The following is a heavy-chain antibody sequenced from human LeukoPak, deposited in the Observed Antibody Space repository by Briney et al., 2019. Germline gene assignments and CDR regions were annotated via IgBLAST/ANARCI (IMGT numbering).Heavy chain of an antibody. D-gene: IGHD2-15*01. V-gene: IGHV3-20*01. CDR2: INWNGGST. J-gene: IGHJ5*02. CDR1: GLTFDDYG. CDR3: ARGGYCSGGSCDWFDP. Sequence: GGSLRLSCAASGLTFDDYGMSWVRQAPGKGLEWVSGINWNGGSTGYADSVKGRFTISRDNAKNSLYLQMNSLRAEDTALYHCARGGYCSGGSCDWFDPWGQGTLVTVSS.